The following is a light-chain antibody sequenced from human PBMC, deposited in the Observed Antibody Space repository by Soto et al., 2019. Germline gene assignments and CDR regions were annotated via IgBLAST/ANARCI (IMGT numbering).Light chain of an antibody. CDR3: QQSSRSPIT. J-gene: IGKJ5*01. V-gene: IGKV3-20*01. Sequence: EIVLTQSPGNLSLSPGERVTLSCRASQSLTSRYLAWYQQKAGQAPRLLMYESSSRATGIPDRFSGSGSGTDFTLTISRLEPEDFGVYYCQQSSRSPITFGQGTRLEIK. CDR2: ESS. CDR1: QSLTSRY.